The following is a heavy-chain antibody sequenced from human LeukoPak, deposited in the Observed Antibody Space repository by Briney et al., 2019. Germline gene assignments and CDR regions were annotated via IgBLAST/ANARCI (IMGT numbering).Heavy chain of an antibody. CDR3: ARGVYYYDSSGYYYGLYYFDY. CDR1: GYSISSGYY. D-gene: IGHD3-22*01. V-gene: IGHV4-38-2*01. Sequence: NASETLSLTCAVSGYSISSGYYWGWIRQPPGQGLEWIGSIYHSGSTYYNPSLKGRVTISVDTSKNQFSLKLSSVTAADTAVYYCARGVYYYDSSGYYYGLYYFDYWGQGTLVTVSS. CDR2: IYHSGST. J-gene: IGHJ4*02.